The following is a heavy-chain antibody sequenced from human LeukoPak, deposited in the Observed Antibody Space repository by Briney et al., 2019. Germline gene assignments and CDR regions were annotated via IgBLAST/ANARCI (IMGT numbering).Heavy chain of an antibody. D-gene: IGHD2-2*01. CDR2: ISGSGGST. CDR1: GFTFSSYA. CDR3: AKDGLGYCSSTSCFYYGMDV. Sequence: QPGGSLRLSCAASGFTFSSYAMSWVRQAPGKGLEWVSSISGSGGSTYYADSVRGRFTVSRDNSKNTLYLQMNSLRAEDTAVYYCAKDGLGYCSSTSCFYYGMDVWGQGTTVTVSS. J-gene: IGHJ6*02. V-gene: IGHV3-23*01.